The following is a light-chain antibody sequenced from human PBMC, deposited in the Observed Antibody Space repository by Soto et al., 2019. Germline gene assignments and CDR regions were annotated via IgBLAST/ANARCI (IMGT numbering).Light chain of an antibody. V-gene: IGLV2-8*01. CDR3: KSYAGSNTYV. J-gene: IGLJ1*01. CDR2: EVV. CDR1: KHDIGVYDF. Sequence: QSVLTQPPAASGSPGQSVNISCTGTKHDIGVYDFVSWYQHHPGKAPRLIIYEVVQRPSGVPDRFSGSKSGNTASLPVSGLQAADEADYFCKSYAGSNTYVFGSSPNVTVL.